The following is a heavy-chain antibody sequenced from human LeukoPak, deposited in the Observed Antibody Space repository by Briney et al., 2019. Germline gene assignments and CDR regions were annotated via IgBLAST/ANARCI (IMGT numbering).Heavy chain of an antibody. CDR3: AKSLGYDYVWGSYDY. V-gene: IGHV3-23*01. J-gene: IGHJ4*02. CDR1: GFTFSHDT. CDR2: ISGSGGST. D-gene: IGHD3-16*01. Sequence: PGGSLRLSCAASGFTFSHDTMRWVRQAPGKGLEWVSAISGSGGSTYYADSVKGRFTISRDNSKNTLYLQMNSLRAEDTAVYYCAKSLGYDYVWGSYDYWGQGTLVTVSS.